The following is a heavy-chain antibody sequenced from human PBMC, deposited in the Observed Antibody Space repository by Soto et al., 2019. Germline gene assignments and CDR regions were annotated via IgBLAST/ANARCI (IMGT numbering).Heavy chain of an antibody. V-gene: IGHV4-31*03. D-gene: IGHD6-25*01. CDR2: IYDSGST. J-gene: IGHJ4*02. Sequence: QVQLKESGPGLVKPSQTLSLTCTVSGGSISSGGQYWSWIRQHPGKGLEWIGYIYDSGSTYYNPSLRSRVTISVDTSKKQFSLKLRSVTAADTAVYSCARDAAEYYFDYWGQGTLVNVSS. CDR3: ARDAAEYYFDY. CDR1: GGSISSGGQY.